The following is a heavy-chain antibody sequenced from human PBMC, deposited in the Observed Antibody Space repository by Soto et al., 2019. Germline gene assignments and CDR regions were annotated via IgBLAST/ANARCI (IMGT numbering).Heavy chain of an antibody. Sequence: ASVKVSCKASGYTFTSYDINWVRQATGQGLEWMGWMNPNSGNTGYAQKFQGRVTMTRNTSISTAYMELSSLRSEDTAVYYCARGLITMVRGVISPPWYWGQGTLVTVSS. V-gene: IGHV1-8*01. CDR1: GYTFTSYD. CDR2: MNPNSGNT. D-gene: IGHD3-10*01. CDR3: ARGLITMVRGVISPPWY. J-gene: IGHJ4*02.